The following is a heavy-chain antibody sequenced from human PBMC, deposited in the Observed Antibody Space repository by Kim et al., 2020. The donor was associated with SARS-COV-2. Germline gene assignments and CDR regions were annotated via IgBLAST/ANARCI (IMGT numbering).Heavy chain of an antibody. V-gene: IGHV3-33*01. D-gene: IGHD3-22*01. CDR2: IWHDESKK. CDR1: GFTFSNYA. CDR3: AREGGNTGYYSIDS. Sequence: GGSLRLSCAAYGFTFSNYAIHWVRQAPGKGLEWVAVIWHDESKKYYVDSVKGRFTISRDNSNNTLYLQMNSLRAEDTAVYYCAREGGNTGYYSIDSWGQG. J-gene: IGHJ5*01.